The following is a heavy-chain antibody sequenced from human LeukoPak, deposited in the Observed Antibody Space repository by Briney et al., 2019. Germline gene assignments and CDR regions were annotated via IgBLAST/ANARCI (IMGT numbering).Heavy chain of an antibody. V-gene: IGHV4-31*03. CDR3: ARAPELWFGEPEYYFDY. CDR2: IYYSGST. J-gene: IGHJ4*02. D-gene: IGHD3-10*01. CDR1: GGSISSGGYY. Sequence: PSQTLSLTCTVSGGSISSGGYYWSWIRQHPGKGLEWIGYIYYSGSTYYNPSLKSRVTISVDTSKNQFSLKLSSVTAADTAVYYCARAPELWFGEPEYYFDYWGQGTLVTVSS.